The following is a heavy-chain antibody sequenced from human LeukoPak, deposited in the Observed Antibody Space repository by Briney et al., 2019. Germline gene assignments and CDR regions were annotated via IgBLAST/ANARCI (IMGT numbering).Heavy chain of an antibody. CDR2: IYYSGST. D-gene: IGHD4-17*01. CDR3: ARLFSTVTNLFDDD. V-gene: IGHV4-39*01. J-gene: IGHJ4*02. Sequence: SETLSLTCTVSGGSISSSSYYWGWIRQPPGKGLEWIGSIYYSGSTYYNPSLKSRVTISVDTSKNQFSLKLSSVTAADTAVYYCARLFSTVTNLFDDDWGQGTLVTVSS. CDR1: GGSISSSSYY.